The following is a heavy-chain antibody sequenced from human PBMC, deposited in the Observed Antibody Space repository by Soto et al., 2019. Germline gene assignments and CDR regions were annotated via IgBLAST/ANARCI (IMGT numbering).Heavy chain of an antibody. J-gene: IGHJ6*02. CDR3: ASWSYDYYYYGMDV. CDR1: GGSISSYY. CDR2: IYYSGST. Sequence: PSETLSLTCTVSGGSISSYYWSWIRQPPGKGLEWIGYIYYSGSTNYNPSLKSRVTISVDTSKNQFSLKLSSVTAADTAVYYCASWSYDYYYYGMDVWGQGTTVTVSS. D-gene: IGHD1-26*01. V-gene: IGHV4-59*12.